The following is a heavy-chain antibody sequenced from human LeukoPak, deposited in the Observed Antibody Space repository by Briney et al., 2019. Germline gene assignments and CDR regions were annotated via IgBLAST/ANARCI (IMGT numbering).Heavy chain of an antibody. Sequence: KPSETLSLTCTVSGGSISSYYWSWIRQPPGKGLEWIGYIYYSGSTNYNPSLKSRVTISVDTSKNQFSLKLSSVTAADTAVYYCASGRDYSGSYYFDYWGQGTLVTVSS. J-gene: IGHJ4*02. CDR1: GGSISSYY. D-gene: IGHD1-26*01. CDR2: IYYSGST. CDR3: ASGRDYSGSYYFDY. V-gene: IGHV4-59*08.